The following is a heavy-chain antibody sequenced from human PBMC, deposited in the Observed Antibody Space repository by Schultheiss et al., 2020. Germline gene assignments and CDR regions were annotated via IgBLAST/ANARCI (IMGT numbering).Heavy chain of an antibody. J-gene: IGHJ4*02. CDR1: GLTFSNAW. CDR3: ITFTYSSGWK. D-gene: IGHD6-19*01. CDR2: IKSKNDGGTT. V-gene: IGHV3-15*07. Sequence: GGSLRLSCAASGLTFSNAWMHWVRQAPGKGLEWVGRIKSKNDGGTTEYAAPVKGRFTISRDDSKNTLYLQMNSLKTEDTAVYYCITFTYSSGWKWGQGTLVTVSS.